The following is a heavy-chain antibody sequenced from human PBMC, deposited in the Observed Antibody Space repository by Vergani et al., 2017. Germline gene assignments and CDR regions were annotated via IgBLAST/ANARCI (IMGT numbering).Heavy chain of an antibody. Sequence: EVQLLESGGGLVQPGGSLRLSCAASGFTFSSYAMRWVRQAPGKGLEWVSAISGSGGSTYYSDSVKGRFTISRDNSKNTLYLQMNSLRAEDTAVYYCAKVGYDFWSGYYYYMDVWGKGTTVTVSS. V-gene: IGHV3-23*01. CDR3: AKVGYDFWSGYYYYMDV. CDR1: GFTFSSYA. D-gene: IGHD3-3*01. CDR2: ISGSGGST. J-gene: IGHJ6*03.